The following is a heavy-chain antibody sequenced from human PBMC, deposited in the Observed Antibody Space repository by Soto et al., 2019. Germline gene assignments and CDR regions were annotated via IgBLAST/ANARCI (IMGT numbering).Heavy chain of an antibody. J-gene: IGHJ4*02. CDR2: IASFGRSM. V-gene: IGHV3-11*01. D-gene: IGHD3-22*01. Sequence: GGSLRLSCTASGFDFQVYYMTWIRQPPGKGLEWVSHIASFGRSMYYADSVKGRFTISRDDARNSVFLQMNNLRADDTAVYYCVRERAGYYPNWGQGTLVTVSS. CDR1: GFDFQVYY. CDR3: VRERAGYYPN.